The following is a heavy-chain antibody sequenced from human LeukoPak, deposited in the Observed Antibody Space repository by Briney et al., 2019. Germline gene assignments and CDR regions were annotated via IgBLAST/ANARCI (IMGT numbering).Heavy chain of an antibody. D-gene: IGHD6-19*01. CDR1: RFTFSSYA. V-gene: IGHV3-30*04. CDR3: ARDAYSSGWSYFDY. J-gene: IGHJ4*02. CDR2: ISYDGGHK. Sequence: GRSLRLSCAASRFTFSSYAMHWVRQAPGKGLEWVAVISYDGGHKYYADSVKGRFTTSRDNSKYTLYLQMNSLRAEDTALYYCARDAYSSGWSYFDYWGQGTLVTVSS.